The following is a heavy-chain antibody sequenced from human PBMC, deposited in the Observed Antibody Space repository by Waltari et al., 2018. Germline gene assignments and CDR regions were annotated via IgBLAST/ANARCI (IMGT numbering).Heavy chain of an antibody. J-gene: IGHJ4*02. V-gene: IGHV7-4-1*02. CDR3: ARDLRAIGPLGFRR. D-gene: IGHD3-10*01. CDR1: GYTFTSYD. CDR2: INTNTGNP. Sequence: QVQLVQSGSELKKPGASVKVSCKASGYTFTSYDMNWVRQAPGHSLDWMGWINTNTGNPTYAQGFTGRFVFSLDTSVSTAYLQISSLKAEDTAVYYCARDLRAIGPLGFRRWGQGTLVTVSS.